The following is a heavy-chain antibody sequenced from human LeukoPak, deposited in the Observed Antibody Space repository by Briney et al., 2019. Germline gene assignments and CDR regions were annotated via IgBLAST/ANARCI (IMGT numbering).Heavy chain of an antibody. CDR1: GGSITSYF. CDR2: FYSSGST. J-gene: IGHJ4*02. V-gene: IGHV4-59*01. D-gene: IGHD5-24*01. Sequence: SETLSLTCTVSGGSITSYFWTWIRQPPGKGLEWIGYFYSSGSTNYNPSLKGRVTISVDTSKNQFSLKLNSVTAADTAVYYCARTTWRDGYHITDYWGQGTLVTVSS. CDR3: ARTTWRDGYHITDY.